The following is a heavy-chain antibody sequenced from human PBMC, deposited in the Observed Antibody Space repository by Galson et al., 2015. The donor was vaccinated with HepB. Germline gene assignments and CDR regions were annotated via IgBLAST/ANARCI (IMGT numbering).Heavy chain of an antibody. D-gene: IGHD4-11*01. CDR1: GYTFTSYT. CDR2: ISADNGNT. V-gene: IGHV1-18*01. CDR3: ARGGYGNYDLLG. J-gene: IGHJ4*01. Sequence: SVKVSCKASGYTFTSYTITWVRQAPGQGLEWMGWISADNGNTKCAQKFQGRVTMTTDTSTSTAYMELRSLRSDDTAVYYCARGGYGNYDLLGWGQGTLVTVSS.